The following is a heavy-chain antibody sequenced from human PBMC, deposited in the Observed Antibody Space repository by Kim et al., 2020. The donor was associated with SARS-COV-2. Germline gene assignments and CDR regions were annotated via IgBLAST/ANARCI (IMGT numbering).Heavy chain of an antibody. Sequence: YSTSLKTRLTISKDTSKNQVVLTMTNMDPVDTATYYCARIGTNGYAAFDIWGQGTMVTVSS. J-gene: IGHJ3*02. D-gene: IGHD5-12*01. V-gene: IGHV2-70*01. CDR3: ARIGTNGYAAFDI.